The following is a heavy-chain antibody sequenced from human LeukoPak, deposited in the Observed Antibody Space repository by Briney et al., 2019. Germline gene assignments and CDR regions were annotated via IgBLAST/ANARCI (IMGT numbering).Heavy chain of an antibody. J-gene: IGHJ4*02. D-gene: IGHD3-10*01. CDR1: GFTFSSYS. Sequence: GGSLRLSCAASGFTFSSYSMNWVRQAPGKGLEWVSYISSSSSTIYYADSVKGRFTISRDNAKNSLYLQMNSLRAEDTAVYYCARRGPYGSGSHSFDYWGQGTLVTVSS. CDR2: ISSSSSTI. V-gene: IGHV3-48*04. CDR3: ARRGPYGSGSHSFDY.